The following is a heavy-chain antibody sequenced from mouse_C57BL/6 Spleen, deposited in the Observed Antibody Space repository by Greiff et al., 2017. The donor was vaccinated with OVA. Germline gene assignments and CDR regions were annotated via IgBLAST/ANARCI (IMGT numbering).Heavy chain of an antibody. CDR1: GYAFTNYL. Sequence: QVQLQQSGAELVRPGTSVKVSCKASGYAFTNYLIEWVKQRPGQGLEWIGVINPGSGGTNYNEKFKGKATLTADKSSSTAYMPLSSLTSEDSAVYFCARDSNYPYYAMDYWGQGTSVTVSS. J-gene: IGHJ4*01. D-gene: IGHD2-5*01. CDR2: INPGSGGT. V-gene: IGHV1-54*01. CDR3: ARDSNYPYYAMDY.